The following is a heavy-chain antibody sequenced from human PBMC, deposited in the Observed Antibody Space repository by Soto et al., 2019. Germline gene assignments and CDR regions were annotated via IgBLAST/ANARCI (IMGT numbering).Heavy chain of an antibody. D-gene: IGHD6-13*01. V-gene: IGHV3-23*01. CDR2: ISGSGGST. CDR3: AKDRPTSPIAAADYYYGMDV. Sequence: EVQLLESGGGLVQPGGSMRLSCAASGFTFSSYAMSWVRQAPGKGLEWVSAISGSGGSTYYADSVKGRFTISRDNSKNTLYLQMNSLRAEDTAVYYCAKDRPTSPIAAADYYYGMDVWGQGTTVTVSS. J-gene: IGHJ6*02. CDR1: GFTFSSYA.